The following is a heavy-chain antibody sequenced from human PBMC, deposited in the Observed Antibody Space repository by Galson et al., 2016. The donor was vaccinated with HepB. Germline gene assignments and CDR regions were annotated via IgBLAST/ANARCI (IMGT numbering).Heavy chain of an antibody. J-gene: IGHJ6*02. Sequence: SLRLSCAASGFTFSSYSMNWVRQAPGKGLEWVSYISSSSSTIYYADPVKGRFTISRDNAKNSLYLQMTGLRDEDTAVYYCARDQRYYYYGIDVWGQGTTVTVSS. CDR1: GFTFSSYS. V-gene: IGHV3-48*02. CDR3: ARDQRYYYYGIDV. D-gene: IGHD1-1*01. CDR2: ISSSSSTI.